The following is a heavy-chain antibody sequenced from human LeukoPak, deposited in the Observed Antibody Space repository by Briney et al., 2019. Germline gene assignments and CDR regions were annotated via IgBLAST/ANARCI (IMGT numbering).Heavy chain of an antibody. Sequence: PSGGSLRLSCAASGFTFSSFCMSWVRQAPGKGLEWVANIKQDGSEKYYVDSVKGRFTVSRDNAKNSLYLQMNSLRAEDTAMYYCARGRGSSGWSPYDYWGQGTLVTVSS. CDR2: IKQDGSEK. V-gene: IGHV3-7*01. CDR3: ARGRGSSGWSPYDY. J-gene: IGHJ4*02. CDR1: GFTFSSFC. D-gene: IGHD6-19*01.